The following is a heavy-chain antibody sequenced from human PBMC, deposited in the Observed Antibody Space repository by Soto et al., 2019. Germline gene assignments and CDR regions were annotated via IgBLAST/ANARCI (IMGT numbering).Heavy chain of an antibody. V-gene: IGHV3-30*18. CDR1: GFTFSNYG. CDR2: ISYHGSDK. Sequence: QVQLVESGGGVVQPGRSRRLSCAASGFTFSNYGMHWVRQAPGKGLEWVAVISYHGSDKYYADSVKGRFTISRDNSKNTLYLHMDSLRAEDTAVYYCAKDHLTTTVTTVGYWGQGTLVTVSS. J-gene: IGHJ4*02. CDR3: AKDHLTTTVTTVGY. D-gene: IGHD4-17*01.